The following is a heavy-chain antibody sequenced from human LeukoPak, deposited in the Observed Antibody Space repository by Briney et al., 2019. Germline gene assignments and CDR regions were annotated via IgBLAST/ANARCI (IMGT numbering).Heavy chain of an antibody. CDR3: ARQPDSGSYYWGWYYFDY. D-gene: IGHD1-26*01. Sequence: SETLSLTCTVSGGSSSSYYWSWIRQPAGKGLEWIGRIYSSGTTNYNPSLKSRVTMSVDTSKYQISLKLSSVTAADTAVYYCARQPDSGSYYWGWYYFDYWGQGTLVTVSS. CDR2: IYSSGTT. CDR1: GGSSSSYY. V-gene: IGHV4-4*07. J-gene: IGHJ4*02.